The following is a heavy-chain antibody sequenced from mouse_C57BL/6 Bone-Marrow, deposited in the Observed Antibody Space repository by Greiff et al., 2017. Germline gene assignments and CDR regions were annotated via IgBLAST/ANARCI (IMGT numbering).Heavy chain of an antibody. Sequence: QVQLKEPGAELVMPGASVKLSCKASGYTFTSYWMHWVKQRPGQGLEWIGEIDPSDSYTNYNQKFKGKSTLTVDKSSSTAYMQLSSLTSEDSAVYYCARWDYWGQGTTLTVSS. CDR3: ARWDY. V-gene: IGHV1-69*01. CDR2: IDPSDSYT. J-gene: IGHJ2*01. CDR1: GYTFTSYW.